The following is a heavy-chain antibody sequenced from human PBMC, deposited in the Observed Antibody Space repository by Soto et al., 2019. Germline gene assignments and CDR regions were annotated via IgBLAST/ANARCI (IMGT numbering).Heavy chain of an antibody. J-gene: IGHJ4*02. CDR3: ARILDAGGTDY. CDR2: IDASGGVR. Sequence: EVQLLESGGGLVQPGGSLSLSCAASGFTFVSYAMTWVRQVPGKGLEWVSSIDASGGVRYYADSVRGCFTMSRDNSGNMFYLQVNSLRAEDSAIYYCARILDAGGTDYWGQGTLVTVSS. CDR1: GFTFVSYA. D-gene: IGHD6-13*01. V-gene: IGHV3-23*01.